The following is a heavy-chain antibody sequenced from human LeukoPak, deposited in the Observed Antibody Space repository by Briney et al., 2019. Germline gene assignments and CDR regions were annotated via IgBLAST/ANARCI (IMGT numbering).Heavy chain of an antibody. CDR3: ARASDVWFGELPLSNWFDP. V-gene: IGHV4-59*08. Sequence: SETLSLTCTVSGESMSGFYWNWIRQPPGKGLEWIGYMHYTGTTNYNPSLKSRVTISIDTSKNQFSLKLSSVTASDTAVYYCARASDVWFGELPLSNWFDPWGQGTLVTVSS. CDR1: GESMSGFY. CDR2: MHYTGTT. J-gene: IGHJ5*02. D-gene: IGHD3-10*01.